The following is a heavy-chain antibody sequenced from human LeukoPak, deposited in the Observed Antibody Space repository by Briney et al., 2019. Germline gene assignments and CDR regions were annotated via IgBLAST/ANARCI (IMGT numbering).Heavy chain of an antibody. Sequence: GASVKVSCKASRYTFTGYYIHWVRQAPGQGLEWMGWIIPNSGVTNYAQKFQGRVTMARDTSISTAYMELSRLRSDDTAVYYCARGVSEGSGSYTYYFDYWGQGTLVTVSS. CDR3: ARGVSEGSGSYTYYFDY. V-gene: IGHV1-2*02. J-gene: IGHJ4*02. D-gene: IGHD3-10*01. CDR1: RYTFTGYY. CDR2: IIPNSGVT.